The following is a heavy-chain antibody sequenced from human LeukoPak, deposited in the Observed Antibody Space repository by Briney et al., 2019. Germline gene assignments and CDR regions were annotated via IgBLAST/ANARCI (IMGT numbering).Heavy chain of an antibody. CDR2: IYYSGST. D-gene: IGHD2-15*01. Sequence: SETLSLTCTVSGGSISSSSYYWGWIRQPPGKGLEWIGSIYYSGSTYYNPSLKSRVTISVDTSKNQFSLKLSSVTAADTAVYYCAREDEYCSGGSCYLTEGWFDPWGQGTLVTVSS. CDR1: GGSISSSSYY. J-gene: IGHJ5*02. V-gene: IGHV4-39*07. CDR3: AREDEYCSGGSCYLTEGWFDP.